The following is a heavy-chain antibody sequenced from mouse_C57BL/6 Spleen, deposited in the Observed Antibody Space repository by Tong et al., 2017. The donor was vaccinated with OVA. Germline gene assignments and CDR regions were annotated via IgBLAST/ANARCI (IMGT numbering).Heavy chain of an antibody. CDR1: GFTFSDYG. D-gene: IGHD4-1*01. J-gene: IGHJ3*01. Sequence: EVQLQESGGGLVKPGGSLKLSCAASGFTFSDYGMHWVRQAPEKGLEWVAYISDGGSYTYYPDNVKGRFTISRDNAKNNLYLQMSHLKSEDTALYYCARTGTGPTWFAYWGQGTLVTVSA. CDR2: ISDGGSYT. V-gene: IGHV5-17*03. CDR3: ARTGTGPTWFAY.